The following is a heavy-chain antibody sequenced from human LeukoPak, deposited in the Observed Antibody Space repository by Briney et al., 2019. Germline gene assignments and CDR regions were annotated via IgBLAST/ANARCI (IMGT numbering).Heavy chain of an antibody. D-gene: IGHD5-18*01. CDR1: GDSITSGSYY. Sequence: SQTLSLTCTVSGDSITSGSYYWAWIRQHPGKGLEWIGYIYYSGSTNYNPSLKSRVTISVDTSKNQFSLKLSSVTAADTAVYYCARHDRPLVHTAESHFDYWGQGTLVTVSS. CDR3: ARHDRPLVHTAESHFDY. CDR2: IYYSGST. V-gene: IGHV4-61*05. J-gene: IGHJ4*02.